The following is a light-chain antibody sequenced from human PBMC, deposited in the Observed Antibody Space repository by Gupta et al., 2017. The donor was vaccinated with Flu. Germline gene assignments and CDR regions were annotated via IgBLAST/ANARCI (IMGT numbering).Light chain of an antibody. CDR2: KDS. CDR1: AVANQY. J-gene: IGLJ1*01. Sequence: SGDAVANQYAYWYHQKPGQAPVLVIYKDSERPSGIPERFSGSSSGTTVTLTISGVQAEDEADYYCQSVDSSGTFVFGTGTKVTVL. CDR3: QSVDSSGTFV. V-gene: IGLV3-25*03.